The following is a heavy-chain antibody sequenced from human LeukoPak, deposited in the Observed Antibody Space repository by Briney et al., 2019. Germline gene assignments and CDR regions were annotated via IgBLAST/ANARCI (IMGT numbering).Heavy chain of an antibody. D-gene: IGHD3-22*01. J-gene: IGHJ4*02. V-gene: IGHV5-51*01. CDR3: PSEDDYDSSSYYVY. Sequence: GESLKISCKGSGYSFTSYWIGWGRQMPAHGVEWMGISYPGDSDTRYSPSFQGQVTLSADKSISTAYLQWSSLQASDTAMYYGPSEDDYDSSSYYVYWGQGTLVTVSS. CDR2: SYPGDSDT. CDR1: GYSFTSYW.